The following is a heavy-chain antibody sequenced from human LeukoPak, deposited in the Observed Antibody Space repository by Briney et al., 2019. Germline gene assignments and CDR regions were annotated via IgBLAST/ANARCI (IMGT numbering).Heavy chain of an antibody. CDR3: AVRGDPYYFDY. Sequence: SVTVSCKASGGTFSSYAISWVRQAPGQGLEWMGGIIPIFGTANYAQKFQGRVTITADESTSTAYMELSSLRSEDTAVYYCAVRGDPYYFDYWGQGTLVTVSS. J-gene: IGHJ4*02. CDR2: IIPIFGTA. V-gene: IGHV1-69*13. D-gene: IGHD2-21*02. CDR1: GGTFSSYA.